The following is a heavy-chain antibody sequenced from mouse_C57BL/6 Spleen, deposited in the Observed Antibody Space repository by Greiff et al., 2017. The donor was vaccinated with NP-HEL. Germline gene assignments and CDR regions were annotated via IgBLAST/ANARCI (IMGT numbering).Heavy chain of an antibody. Sequence: EVQRVESGGDLVKPGGSLKLSCEASGFTFSSYGMSWVRQTPDKRLEWVATISSGGSYTYYPDSVKGRFTISRDNAKNTLYLQMSSLKSEDTAMYYCARKDYDYEGGYFDYWGQGTTLTVSS. CDR3: ARKDYDYEGGYFDY. CDR2: ISSGGSYT. J-gene: IGHJ2*01. CDR1: GFTFSSYG. D-gene: IGHD2-4*01. V-gene: IGHV5-6*01.